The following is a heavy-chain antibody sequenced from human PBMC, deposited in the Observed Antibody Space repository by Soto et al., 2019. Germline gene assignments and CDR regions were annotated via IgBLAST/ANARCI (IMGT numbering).Heavy chain of an antibody. Sequence: GGSLRLSCAASGFTFSSYSMNWVRQAPGKGLEWVSYISSSSSTIYYADSVKGRFTISRDNAKNSLYLQMNSLRDEDTAVYYCARESSASSGWYPYYFDYWGQGTLVTVSS. CDR3: ARESSASSGWYPYYFDY. CDR1: GFTFSSYS. D-gene: IGHD6-19*01. CDR2: ISSSSSTI. V-gene: IGHV3-48*02. J-gene: IGHJ4*02.